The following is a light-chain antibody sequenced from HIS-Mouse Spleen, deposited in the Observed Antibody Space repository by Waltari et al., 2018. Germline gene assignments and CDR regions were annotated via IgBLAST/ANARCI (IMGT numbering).Light chain of an antibody. Sequence: IQLTQSPSFLSASVGVRFTITCRASQGIRSYLAWYQQKPGKAPKLLIYAASTLQSGVPARVSGSGSGTEFTLTISSLQPEDFATYYCQQLNSYPPTFGQGTKVEIK. CDR1: QGIRSY. J-gene: IGKJ1*01. CDR3: QQLNSYPPT. V-gene: IGKV1-9*01. CDR2: AAS.